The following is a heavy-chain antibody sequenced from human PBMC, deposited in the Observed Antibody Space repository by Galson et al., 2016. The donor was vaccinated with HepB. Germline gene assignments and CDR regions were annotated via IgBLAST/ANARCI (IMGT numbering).Heavy chain of an antibody. D-gene: IGHD1-26*01. CDR3: AKGGSFLR. CDR2: IYYSGNT. CDR1: GDSISSGGYY. J-gene: IGHJ4*02. Sequence: TLSLTCTVSGDSISSGGYYWSWIRQHPAKGLEYIGNIYYSGNTYYNSSLKSRITISIDAPKNQFSLKLSSVTAADTAVYYCAKGGSFLRWGQGTLVTVSA. V-gene: IGHV4-31*03.